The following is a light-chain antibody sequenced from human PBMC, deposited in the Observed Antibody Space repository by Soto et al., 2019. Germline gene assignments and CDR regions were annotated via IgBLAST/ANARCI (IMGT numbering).Light chain of an antibody. Sequence: DIQMTQSPSSLSASVGDRVTITCRASQGIGSDLGWFQQKPGKAPKRLIFDASHLQSGVPSRFRGSGSGTEFTLTITSLQPDDFATYYCLQHNSCPPTFGQGTKVEMK. J-gene: IGKJ1*01. CDR1: QGIGSD. CDR3: LQHNSCPPT. V-gene: IGKV1-17*01. CDR2: DAS.